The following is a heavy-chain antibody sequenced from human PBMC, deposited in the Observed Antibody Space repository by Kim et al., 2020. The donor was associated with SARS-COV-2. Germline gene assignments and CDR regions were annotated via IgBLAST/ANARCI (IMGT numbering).Heavy chain of an antibody. Sequence: YYADSVKGRFTISRDNAKNSLYLQMNSLRVEDTAVYYCAREDYGDYGCDYWGQGTLVTVSS. J-gene: IGHJ4*02. D-gene: IGHD4-17*01. V-gene: IGHV3-21*01. CDR3: AREDYGDYGCDY.